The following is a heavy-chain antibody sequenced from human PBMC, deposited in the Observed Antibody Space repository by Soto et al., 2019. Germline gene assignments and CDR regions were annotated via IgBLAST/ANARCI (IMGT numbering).Heavy chain of an antibody. Sequence: EVQLLESGGGLVQPGGSLRLSCAASGFTFSSYAMSWVRQAPGKGLELVSAISGSGGSTYYADSVKGRFTISRDNSKNTRDLQMSSQRGEATAVYYCAKGFLLWFGEGLGYWGQGTLVTVSA. CDR3: AKGFLLWFGEGLGY. CDR2: ISGSGGST. J-gene: IGHJ4*02. CDR1: GFTFSSYA. D-gene: IGHD3-10*01. V-gene: IGHV3-23*01.